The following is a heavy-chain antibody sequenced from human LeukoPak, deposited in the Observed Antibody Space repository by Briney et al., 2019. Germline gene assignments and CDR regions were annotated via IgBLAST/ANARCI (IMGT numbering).Heavy chain of an antibody. CDR2: ISGSGGST. V-gene: IGHV3-23*01. D-gene: IGHD5-12*01. CDR1: GFTFSGYA. CDR3: AKLGRGPESASDI. Sequence: PGGSLRLSCAASGFTFSGYATSWVRQAPGEGLEWVSAISGSGGSTYYADSVKGRFTISRDNSKNTLYLQMNSLRAEDTAVYYCAKLGRGPESASDIWGQGTMVTVSS. J-gene: IGHJ3*02.